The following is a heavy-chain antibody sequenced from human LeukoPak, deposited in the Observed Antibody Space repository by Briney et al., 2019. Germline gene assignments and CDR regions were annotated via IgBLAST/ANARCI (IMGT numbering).Heavy chain of an antibody. V-gene: IGHV3-23*01. CDR1: GFTFSSYA. CDR2: ISGSGGST. D-gene: IGHD5-18*01. Sequence: PGGSLRLSCAASGFTFSSYAMSWVRQAPGKGLEWVSSISGSGGSTFFADSVKGRFTISRDNSKNTLYLQMNSLRAEDTALYYCARGRGDTTMVLVYYGMDVWGRGTAVTVSS. CDR3: ARGRGDTTMVLVYYGMDV. J-gene: IGHJ6*02.